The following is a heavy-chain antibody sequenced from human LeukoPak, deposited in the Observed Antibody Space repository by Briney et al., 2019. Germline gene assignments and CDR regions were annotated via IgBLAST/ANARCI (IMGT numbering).Heavy chain of an antibody. J-gene: IGHJ4*02. CDR2: TYYSGST. CDR1: GGSISSFY. V-gene: IGHV4-59*08. Sequence: SETLSLTCTVSGGSISSFYWSWIRHPPGKGLEGIGYTYYSGSTNYNPSLKSRVTISLDTSKNQFSLKLSSVTAADTAVYYCARGSGYCSRTSCYLYHFDSWGQGTLVTVSS. D-gene: IGHD2-2*01. CDR3: ARGSGYCSRTSCYLYHFDS.